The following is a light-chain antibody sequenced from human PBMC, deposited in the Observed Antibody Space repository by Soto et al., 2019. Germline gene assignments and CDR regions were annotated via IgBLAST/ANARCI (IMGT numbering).Light chain of an antibody. CDR3: KQYGLPPIT. J-gene: IGKJ5*01. CDR2: AAS. CDR1: QSVRSNY. Sequence: EIVLTQSPGTLSLSPGERPTLSCRASQSVRSNYLAWYQQKPGQAPRLLIYAASSRATGIPDRFGGSGSGTDFTLDISRLEPEDFAVYYCKQYGLPPITFGQGTRLEIE. V-gene: IGKV3-20*01.